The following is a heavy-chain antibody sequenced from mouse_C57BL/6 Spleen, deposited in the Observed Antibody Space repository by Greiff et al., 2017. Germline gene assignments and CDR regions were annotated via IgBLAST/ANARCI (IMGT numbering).Heavy chain of an antibody. CDR1: GYAFSSYW. CDR3: ARGGDNYDMDY. V-gene: IGHV1-80*01. D-gene: IGHD6-1*02. Sequence: VQLQQSGAELVKPGASVKISCKASGYAFSSYWMNWVKQRPGQGLEWIGHIYPGDGDTNYNGKFKGKATLTADTSSSTAYMQLSSLTSEDSAVYFCARGGDNYDMDYWGQGTSLTVSS. CDR2: IYPGDGDT. J-gene: IGHJ4*01.